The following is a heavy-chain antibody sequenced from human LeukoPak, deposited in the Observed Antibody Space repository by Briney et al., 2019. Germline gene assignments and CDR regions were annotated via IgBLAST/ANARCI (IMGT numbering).Heavy chain of an antibody. J-gene: IGHJ3*02. D-gene: IGHD3-22*01. CDR3: ARGPYSYDSSGAFDI. CDR1: GGSISSGSYY. V-gene: IGHV4-61*02. CDR2: IYSSGST. Sequence: SETLSLTCTVSGGSISSGSYYWNWIRQPAGRGLEWIGRIYSSGSTNYNPSLKSRVTISVDPSKNQFSLTLSSVTAADTAVYFCARGPYSYDSSGAFDIWGQGTMVTVSS.